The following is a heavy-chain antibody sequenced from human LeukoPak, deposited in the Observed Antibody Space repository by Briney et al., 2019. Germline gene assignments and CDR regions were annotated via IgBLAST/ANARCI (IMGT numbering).Heavy chain of an antibody. D-gene: IGHD2-21*01. CDR1: GFTFSSYA. V-gene: IGHV3-23*01. J-gene: IGHJ4*02. CDR3: ARLRGSRSHYLYSFDY. CDR2: ISGSGGNT. Sequence: PGGSLRLSCAASGFTFSSYAMSWVRQAPGKGLEWVSAISGSGGNTYYADSVKGRFTISRDNSKNTLYLQMNSLRAEDTAVYFCARLRGSRSHYLYSFDYWGQGTLVTVSS.